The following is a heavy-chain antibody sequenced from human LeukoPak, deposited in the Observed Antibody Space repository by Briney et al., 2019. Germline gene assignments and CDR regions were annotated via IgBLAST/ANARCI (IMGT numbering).Heavy chain of an antibody. J-gene: IGHJ5*02. V-gene: IGHV4-39*07. Sequence: PTETLSLTCTVPGGSISSSSYYWGWFRQPRGEGLEWLGSIYYSGSTYYNQSLKSRVTISVDTSKNQFSLKLSSVTAADTAVYYCARGLWYSSGWYRVNWFDPWGQGTLVTVSS. CDR2: IYYSGST. CDR1: GGSISSSSYY. CDR3: ARGLWYSSGWYRVNWFDP. D-gene: IGHD6-19*01.